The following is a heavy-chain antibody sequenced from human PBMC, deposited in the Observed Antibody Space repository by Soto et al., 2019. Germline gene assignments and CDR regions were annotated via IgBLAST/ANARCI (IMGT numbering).Heavy chain of an antibody. CDR1: GGSISSSSYY. Sequence: QLQLQESGPGLVKPSETLSLTCTVSGGSISSSSYYWGWIRQPPGKGLEWIGSIYYSGSTYYNPSLKSRVTISVDTSKNQFSLKLSSVTAADTAVYYCARLGNGDFSFDPWGQGTLVTVSS. D-gene: IGHD3-3*01. J-gene: IGHJ5*02. V-gene: IGHV4-39*01. CDR2: IYYSGST. CDR3: ARLGNGDFSFDP.